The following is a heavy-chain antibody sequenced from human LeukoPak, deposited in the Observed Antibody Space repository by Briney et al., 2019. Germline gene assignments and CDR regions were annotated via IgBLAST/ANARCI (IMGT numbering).Heavy chain of an antibody. CDR3: ARGVVTPEVDY. Sequence: SETLSLTCTVSGGSISSYYWSWIRQPPGKGLEWIGYIYYSGSTNYNPSLKSRVTISVDTSKNQFSLKLSSVTAADTAVYYCARGVVTPEVDYWGQGTLVTVSS. J-gene: IGHJ4*02. CDR1: GGSISSYY. CDR2: IYYSGST. D-gene: IGHD4-23*01. V-gene: IGHV4-59*01.